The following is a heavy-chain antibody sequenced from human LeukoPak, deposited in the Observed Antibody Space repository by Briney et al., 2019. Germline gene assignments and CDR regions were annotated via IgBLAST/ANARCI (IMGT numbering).Heavy chain of an antibody. Sequence: GGSLRLSCAASGFTFSSYGMHWVRQAPGKGLEWVAFIRYDGSNKYYADSVKGRFTISRDNSKNTLYLQMNSLRAEDTAVYYCAKDATNYYGSGSYPDYWGQGTLVTVSS. CDR2: IRYDGSNK. D-gene: IGHD3-10*01. V-gene: IGHV3-30*02. CDR3: AKDATNYYGSGSYPDY. CDR1: GFTFSSYG. J-gene: IGHJ4*02.